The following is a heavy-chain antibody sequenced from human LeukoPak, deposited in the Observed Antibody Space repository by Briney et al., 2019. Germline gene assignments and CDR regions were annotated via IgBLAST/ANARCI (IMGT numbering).Heavy chain of an antibody. CDR2: ISSSSSTI. D-gene: IGHD3-22*01. V-gene: IGHV3-48*01. CDR3: AGPQITNYYDSSGYLPAGY. Sequence: GGSLRLSCAASGFTFSSYSMNWVRQAPGKGLEWVSYISSSSSTIYYADSVKGRFTISRDNAKNSLYLQMNSLRAEDTAVYYCAGPQITNYYDSSGYLPAGYWGQGTLVTVSS. J-gene: IGHJ4*02. CDR1: GFTFSSYS.